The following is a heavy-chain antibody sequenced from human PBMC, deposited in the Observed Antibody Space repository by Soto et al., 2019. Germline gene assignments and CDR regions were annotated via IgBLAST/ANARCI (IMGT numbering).Heavy chain of an antibody. CDR1: GFTFSSYA. CDR2: ISYDGSNK. D-gene: IGHD1-26*01. J-gene: IGHJ6*02. CDR3: ARVALDSYRLLDPYYYYGMDV. V-gene: IGHV3-30-3*01. Sequence: QVQLVESGGGVVQPGRSLRLSCAASGFTFSSYAMHWVRQAPGKGLEWVAVISYDGSNKYYADSVKGRFTISRDNSKNTLYLQMNSLRAEDTAVYYCARVALDSYRLLDPYYYYGMDVWGQGTTVTVSS.